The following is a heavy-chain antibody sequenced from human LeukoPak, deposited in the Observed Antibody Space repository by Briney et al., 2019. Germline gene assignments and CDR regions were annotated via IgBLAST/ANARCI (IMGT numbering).Heavy chain of an antibody. CDR1: GFTFSSYA. D-gene: IGHD3-22*01. CDR3: AKGRLVVADY. CDR2: ISGRGGST. J-gene: IGHJ4*02. V-gene: IGHV3-23*01. Sequence: GGSLRLSCAASGFTFSSYAMSWVRQAPGKGLDWVSNISGRGGSTYYADSVKGRFTISRDNSKNTLYLKMNSLRAEDTAVYYCAKGRLVVADYWGQGTLVTVSS.